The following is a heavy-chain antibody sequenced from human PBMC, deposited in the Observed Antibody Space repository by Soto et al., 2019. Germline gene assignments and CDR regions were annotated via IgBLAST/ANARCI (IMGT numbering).Heavy chain of an antibody. J-gene: IGHJ4*02. CDR1: GFTFSSYS. Sequence: EVQLVESGGGLVKPGGSLRLSCAASGFTFSSYSMNWVRQAPGKGLEWVSSISSSSSYIYYADSVKGRFTISRDNAKNSLYQQLNSLREEDTAVYYCARDRGEGYSSGWYVLCSSFDYWGQGTLVTVSS. CDR2: ISSSSSYI. V-gene: IGHV3-21*01. D-gene: IGHD6-19*01. CDR3: ARDRGEGYSSGWYVLCSSFDY.